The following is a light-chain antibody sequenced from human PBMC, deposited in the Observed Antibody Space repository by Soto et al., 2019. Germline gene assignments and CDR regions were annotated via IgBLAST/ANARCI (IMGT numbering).Light chain of an antibody. Sequence: DIVMTQSPDSLAVSLGERATINCKSSQSVLYSSNNKNYLAWYQQKPGQPPKMLIYWASTRESGVPDRFSGSGSGTDFTLTISSLQAEAVAVYYCQEYYSDLRAFGQGTKVEVK. J-gene: IGKJ1*01. V-gene: IGKV4-1*01. CDR2: WAS. CDR1: QSVLYSSNNKNY. CDR3: QEYYSDLRA.